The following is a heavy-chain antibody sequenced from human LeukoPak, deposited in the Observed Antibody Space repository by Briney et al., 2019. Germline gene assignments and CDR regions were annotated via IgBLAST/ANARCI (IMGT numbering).Heavy chain of an antibody. V-gene: IGHV3-66*01. J-gene: IGHJ4*02. D-gene: IGHD6-19*01. CDR1: GFTVSSNY. Sequence: PGGSLRPSCAASGFTVSSNYMSWVRQAPGKGLEWVSILYSGSSTYYADSVKGRFTISRDTSRNTLYLQMNSLRAEDTAIYYCARARTYSSGWWYYFDYWGQGTLVTVSS. CDR3: ARARTYSSGWWYYFDY. CDR2: LYSGSST.